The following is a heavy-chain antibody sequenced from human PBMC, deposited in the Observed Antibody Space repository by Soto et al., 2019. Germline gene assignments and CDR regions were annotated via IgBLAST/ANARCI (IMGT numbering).Heavy chain of an antibody. J-gene: IGHJ4*02. CDR3: ARDRWLRYSGYDWHFDY. CDR1: GFPFSSYE. V-gene: IGHV3-48*03. D-gene: IGHD5-12*01. Sequence: EVQLVESGGVLVQPGESLRLSCAASGFPFSSYEMNWVPQAPGKGLEWVAYISSGGGNIYYAESVKGRFTISRDNAKNSVDLQMNSLRAEDTAVYYCARDRWLRYSGYDWHFDYWGQGTLVTVSS. CDR2: ISSGGGNI.